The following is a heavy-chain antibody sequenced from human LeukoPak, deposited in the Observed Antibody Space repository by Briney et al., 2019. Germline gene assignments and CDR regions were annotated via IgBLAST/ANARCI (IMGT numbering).Heavy chain of an antibody. Sequence: SETLSLTCAVYGGSFSGYYWSWIRQPPGKGLEWIGEINHSGSTNYNPSLKSRVTISVDTSENQFSLKLSSVTAADTAVYYCARTLRFLEWFNAFDIWGQGTMVTVSS. CDR3: ARTLRFLEWFNAFDI. D-gene: IGHD3-3*01. J-gene: IGHJ3*02. CDR2: INHSGST. V-gene: IGHV4-34*01. CDR1: GGSFSGYY.